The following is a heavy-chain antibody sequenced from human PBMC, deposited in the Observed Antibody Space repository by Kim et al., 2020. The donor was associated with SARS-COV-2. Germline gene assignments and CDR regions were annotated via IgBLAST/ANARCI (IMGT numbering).Heavy chain of an antibody. V-gene: IGHV6-1*01. Sequence: DYGVSVKSRITINPDTSKNQFSLQLNSVTPDDTAVYYCARRGVGRGAFDIWGQGTMVTVSS. CDR3: ARRGVGRGAFDI. J-gene: IGHJ3*02. D-gene: IGHD3-10*01.